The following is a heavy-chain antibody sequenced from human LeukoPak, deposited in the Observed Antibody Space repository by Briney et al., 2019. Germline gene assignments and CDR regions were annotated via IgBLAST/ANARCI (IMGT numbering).Heavy chain of an antibody. Sequence: ASVTVSCKASGGTFSSYAISWVRQAPGQGLEWMGGIIPIFGTANYAQKFQGRVTITADESTSTAYMELSSLRSEDTAVYYCAFSPHYDSSDDYVGYFQHWGQGTLVTVSS. V-gene: IGHV1-69*13. CDR1: GGTFSSYA. CDR2: IIPIFGTA. J-gene: IGHJ1*01. CDR3: AFSPHYDSSDDYVGYFQH. D-gene: IGHD3-22*01.